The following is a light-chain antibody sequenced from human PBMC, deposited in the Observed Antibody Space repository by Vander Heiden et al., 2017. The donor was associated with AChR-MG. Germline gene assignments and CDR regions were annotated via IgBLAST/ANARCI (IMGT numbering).Light chain of an antibody. J-gene: IGLJ3*02. Sequence: QSALTQPASASGFPVPPIPISCTGTSSDVGGYNYFSWYQQHPGKAPKLMIYDVSNRPSGVSNRFSGSKSGNTASLTISGLQAEDEADYYCSSYTSSSTWVFGGGTKLTVL. CDR1: SSDVGGYNY. CDR3: SSYTSSSTWV. CDR2: DVS. V-gene: IGLV2-14*03.